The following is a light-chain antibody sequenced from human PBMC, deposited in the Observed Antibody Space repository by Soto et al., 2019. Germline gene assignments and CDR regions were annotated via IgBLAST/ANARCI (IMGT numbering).Light chain of an antibody. V-gene: IGKV1-9*01. Sequence: DIQLTQSPSFLSASVGDRVTITCRASQDISRYLAWYQQKAGKAPKLLIYAASTLQKGVPSRFSGSGSGTEFTLTISSLQPDDFATYDCQQLNTYPLFTFGPGTEADI. CDR2: AAS. CDR1: QDISRY. J-gene: IGKJ3*01. CDR3: QQLNTYPLFT.